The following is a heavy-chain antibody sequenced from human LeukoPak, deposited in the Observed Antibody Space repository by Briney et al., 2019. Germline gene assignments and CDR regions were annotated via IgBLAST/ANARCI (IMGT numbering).Heavy chain of an antibody. Sequence: PSETLSLTCTVSGGSITSSSYYWGWIRQSPGKGLEWIGYIYSSGTTNYNPSLKSRVTISVDTSKNQFSLKLSSVTAADTAVYYCARHYYDSSGYYTEYLQHWGQGTLVTVSS. V-gene: IGHV4-61*05. CDR1: GGSITSSSYY. D-gene: IGHD3-22*01. CDR3: ARHYYDSSGYYTEYLQH. J-gene: IGHJ1*01. CDR2: IYSSGTT.